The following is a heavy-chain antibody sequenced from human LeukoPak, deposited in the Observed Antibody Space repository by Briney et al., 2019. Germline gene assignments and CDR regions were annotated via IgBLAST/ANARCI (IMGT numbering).Heavy chain of an antibody. CDR3: AILGGTYYDISDAFDI. CDR2: INPNSGGT. D-gene: IGHD3-9*01. Sequence: ASVKVSCTSSGYTFNNYAMNWVRQAPGQGLEWMGWINPNSGGTNYAQKFQGWVTMTRDTSISTAYMELSRLRSDDTAVYYCAILGGTYYDISDAFDIWGQGTMVTVSS. CDR1: GYTFNNYA. V-gene: IGHV1-2*04. J-gene: IGHJ3*02.